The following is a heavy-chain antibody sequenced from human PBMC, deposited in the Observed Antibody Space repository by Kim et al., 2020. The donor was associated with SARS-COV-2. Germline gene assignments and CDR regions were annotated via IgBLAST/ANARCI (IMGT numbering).Heavy chain of an antibody. V-gene: IGHV3-23*01. J-gene: IGHJ6*02. Sequence: YADSEKGRFTISRDNSKNTRYLQMNSLRAEDTAVYYCANFAYYYYGMDVWGQGTTVTVSS. CDR3: ANFAYYYYGMDV.